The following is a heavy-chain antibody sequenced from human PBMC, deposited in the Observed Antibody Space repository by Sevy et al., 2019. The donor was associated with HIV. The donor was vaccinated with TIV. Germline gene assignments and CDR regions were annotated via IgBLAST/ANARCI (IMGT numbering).Heavy chain of an antibody. CDR3: AGENAWGRGYS. V-gene: IGHV4-59*08. D-gene: IGHD1-26*01. Sequence: SETLSLTCTVSGGSITSLYWNWIRQPPGKGLEWVANIYYNGHINYNPSLKSRVTLSLDTSKNQLSLRLSSVTAAETAMYYCAGENAWGRGYSWGQGTLVTVSS. CDR1: GGSITSLY. CDR2: IYYNGHI. J-gene: IGHJ4*02.